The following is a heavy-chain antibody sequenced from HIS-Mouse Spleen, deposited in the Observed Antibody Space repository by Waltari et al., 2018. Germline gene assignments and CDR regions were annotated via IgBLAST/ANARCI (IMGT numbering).Heavy chain of an antibody. V-gene: IGHV3-30-3*01. CDR3: AREPRAAAGNWFDP. CDR1: GFTFSSYA. J-gene: IGHJ5*02. D-gene: IGHD6-13*01. Sequence: GGGVVQPGRSLRLSCAASGFTFSSYAMHWVRQAPGKGLEWVAVISYDGSNKYYADSVKGRFTISRDNSKNTLYLQMNSLRAEDTAVYYCAREPRAAAGNWFDPWGQGTLVTVSS. CDR2: ISYDGSNK.